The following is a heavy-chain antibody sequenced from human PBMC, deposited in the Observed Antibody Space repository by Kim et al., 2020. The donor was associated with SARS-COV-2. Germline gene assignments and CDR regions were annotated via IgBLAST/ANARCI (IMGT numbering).Heavy chain of an antibody. CDR3: ARGGYGL. V-gene: IGHV3-7*01. Sequence: QDGGEIYYVDSVKGRFTISRDNAKNSLYLQMNSLRAEDTALYYCARGGYGLWGQGTLVTVSS. CDR2: QDGGEI. D-gene: IGHD6-13*01. J-gene: IGHJ4*02.